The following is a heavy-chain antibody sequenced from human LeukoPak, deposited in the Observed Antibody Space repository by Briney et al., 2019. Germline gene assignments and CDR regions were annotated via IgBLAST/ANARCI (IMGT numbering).Heavy chain of an antibody. J-gene: IGHJ4*02. Sequence: SETLSLTCTVSGGSISSYYWSWIRQPPGKGLEWIGYIYYSGSTNYNPSLKSRVTISVDTSKDQFSLKLSSVTAADTAVYYCATTEFDSSSLYWGQGTLVTVSS. D-gene: IGHD6-6*01. CDR3: ATTEFDSSSLY. V-gene: IGHV4-59*01. CDR2: IYYSGST. CDR1: GGSISSYY.